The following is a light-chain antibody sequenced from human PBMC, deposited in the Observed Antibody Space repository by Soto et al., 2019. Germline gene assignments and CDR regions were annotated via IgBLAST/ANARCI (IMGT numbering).Light chain of an antibody. J-gene: IGKJ3*01. V-gene: IGKV3-20*01. Sequence: EIVLTQSPGTLSLSPGETATLSCRASQTTGSTYLAWYQQKPGQAPRLLIFATSSRATGIPDRFSGSGSGTEFTLTISSLQSEDFAVYYCQQYNNWPPRTFGPGTKVDIK. CDR3: QQYNNWPPRT. CDR1: QTTGSTY. CDR2: ATS.